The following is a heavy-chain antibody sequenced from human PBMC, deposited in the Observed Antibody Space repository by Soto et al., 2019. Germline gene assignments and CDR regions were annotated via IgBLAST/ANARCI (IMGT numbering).Heavy chain of an antibody. CDR2: IYYSATT. CDR3: ARVFRYCTNGVCYPNSDFDY. D-gene: IGHD2-8*01. V-gene: IGHV4-59*01. CDR1: GGSISSYY. Sequence: SETLSLTCTVSGGSISSYYWSWIRQPPGKGLEWIGYIYYSATTNYNPSLKSRVTISVDTSKNQFSLKLTSVTAADTAVYYCARVFRYCTNGVCYPNSDFDYWGQGTLVTVSS. J-gene: IGHJ4*02.